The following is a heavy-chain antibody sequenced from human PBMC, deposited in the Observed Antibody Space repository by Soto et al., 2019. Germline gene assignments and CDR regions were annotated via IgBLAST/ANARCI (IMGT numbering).Heavy chain of an antibody. CDR2: ILYDGSNK. CDR3: AKDISTYCGSSTYYFDS. D-gene: IGHD1-26*01. CDR1: GFTFSNYG. J-gene: IGHJ4*02. Sequence: PGGSLRLSCAASGFTFSNYGMHWARQAPGKGLEWVAAILYDGSNKYYADSVKGRFTISRDNSKNTLYLQMNNLRAEDTAVYYCAKDISTYCGSSTYYFDSWGQGTLVTGSS. V-gene: IGHV3-30*02.